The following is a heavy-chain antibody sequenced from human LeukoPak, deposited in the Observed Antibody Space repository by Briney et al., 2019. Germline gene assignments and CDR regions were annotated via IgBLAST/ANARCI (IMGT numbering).Heavy chain of an antibody. D-gene: IGHD1-26*01. V-gene: IGHV1-69*06. Sequence: GASVKVSCKASGGTFSSYAISWVRQAPGQGLEWMGGTIPIFGTTNYAQRFQGRVTITADKSTSTAYMELSGLRSEDTAVYYCARDRSLAGAGGYAFDIWGQGTMVTVSS. CDR2: TIPIFGTT. CDR3: ARDRSLAGAGGYAFDI. J-gene: IGHJ3*02. CDR1: GGTFSSYA.